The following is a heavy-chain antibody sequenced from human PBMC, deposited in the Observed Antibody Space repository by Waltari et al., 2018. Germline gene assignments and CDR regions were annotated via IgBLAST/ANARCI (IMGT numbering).Heavy chain of an antibody. Sequence: QVQLQQWGAGLLKPSETLSLTCAVYGGSFSGYYWSWIRQPPGKGLEWIGEINHRGSTNYNPSLKSRVTISVDTSKNQFSLKLSSVTAADTAVYYCARTWDPYYFDYWGQGTLVTVSS. D-gene: IGHD1-26*01. CDR2: INHRGST. CDR3: ARTWDPYYFDY. J-gene: IGHJ4*02. V-gene: IGHV4-34*01. CDR1: GGSFSGYY.